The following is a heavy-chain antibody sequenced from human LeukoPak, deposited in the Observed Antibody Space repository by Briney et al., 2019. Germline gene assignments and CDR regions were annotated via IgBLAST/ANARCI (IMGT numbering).Heavy chain of an antibody. J-gene: IGHJ4*02. V-gene: IGHV3-11*04. D-gene: IGHD2-2*01. CDR1: GFTFSDYY. CDR3: ARVTTGELSAASFDY. CDR2: ISSSGSTI. Sequence: GGSLRLSCAASGFTFSDYYMSWIRQAPGKGLEWVSYISSSGSTIYYADSVKGRFTISRDNAKNSLYLQMNSLRAEDTAVYYCARVTTGELSAASFDYWGQGTLVTVSS.